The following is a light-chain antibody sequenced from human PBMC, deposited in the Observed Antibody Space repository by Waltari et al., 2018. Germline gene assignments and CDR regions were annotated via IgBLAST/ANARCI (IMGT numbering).Light chain of an antibody. CDR1: NTDIGSSNL. V-gene: IGLV2-23*02. CDR3: CSYAGTPRVV. Sequence: QSALTQPASVSGSPGQSITIPCTGTNTDIGSSNLFSWYQQHPGKAPKVIIFEVNKRPSGVSNRFSGSKSGNTASLTVSGLHPEDEADYYCCSYAGTPRVVFGGGTKLTVL. CDR2: EVN. J-gene: IGLJ2*01.